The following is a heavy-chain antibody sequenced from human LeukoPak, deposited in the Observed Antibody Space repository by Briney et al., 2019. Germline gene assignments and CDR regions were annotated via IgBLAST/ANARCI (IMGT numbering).Heavy chain of an antibody. CDR2: IYYSGST. D-gene: IGHD2-2*01. Sequence: PSETLSLTCTVSGGSISSYYWSWIRQPPEKGLEWIGYIYYSGSTNYNPSLKSRVTISVDTSKNQFSLKLSSVAAADTAVYYCARGFVVVPAFFDYWGQGTLVTVSS. CDR1: GGSISSYY. V-gene: IGHV4-59*08. J-gene: IGHJ4*02. CDR3: ARGFVVVPAFFDY.